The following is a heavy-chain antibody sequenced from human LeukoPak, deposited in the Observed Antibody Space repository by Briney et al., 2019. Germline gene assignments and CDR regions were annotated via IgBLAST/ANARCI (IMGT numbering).Heavy chain of an antibody. D-gene: IGHD5-18*01. Sequence: KTSETLSLTCAVYGGSFSGYYWSWIRQPPGKGLEWIGEINHSGSTYYNPSLKSRVTISVDTSKNQFSLKLSSVTAADTTVYYCARQGGYNSGSIDYWGQGTLVTVSS. J-gene: IGHJ4*02. CDR2: INHSGST. CDR3: ARQGGYNSGSIDY. CDR1: GGSFSGYY. V-gene: IGHV4-34*01.